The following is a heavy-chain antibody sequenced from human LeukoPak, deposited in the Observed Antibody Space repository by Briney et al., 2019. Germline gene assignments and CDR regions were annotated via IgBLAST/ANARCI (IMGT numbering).Heavy chain of an antibody. Sequence: GRSLRLSCAASGFTFSSYAMHWVRQAPGKGLEWVAVISYDGSNKYYADSVKGRFTISRDNSKNTLYLQMNSLRAEDTAVYYCAKDRVPPYSSGWYYFDYWGQGTLVTVSS. V-gene: IGHV3-30*04. CDR1: GFTFSSYA. D-gene: IGHD6-19*01. CDR2: ISYDGSNK. J-gene: IGHJ4*02. CDR3: AKDRVPPYSSGWYYFDY.